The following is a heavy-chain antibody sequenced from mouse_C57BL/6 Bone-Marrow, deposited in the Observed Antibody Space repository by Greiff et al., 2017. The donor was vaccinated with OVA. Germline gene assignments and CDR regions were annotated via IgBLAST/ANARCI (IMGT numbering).Heavy chain of an antibody. D-gene: IGHD2-12*01. J-gene: IGHJ2*01. Sequence: QVQLQQPGAELVMPGASVKLSCKASGYTFTSYWMHWVKQRPGQGLEWIGEIDPSDSYTNYNQKFKGKSTLTVDKSSSTAYMQLSSLTSDDSAVYYCARRAYYSPFDYWGQGTTLTVSS. V-gene: IGHV1-69*01. CDR3: ARRAYYSPFDY. CDR2: IDPSDSYT. CDR1: GYTFTSYW.